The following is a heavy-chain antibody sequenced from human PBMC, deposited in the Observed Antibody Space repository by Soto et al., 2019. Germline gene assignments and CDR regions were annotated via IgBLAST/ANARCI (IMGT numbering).Heavy chain of an antibody. CDR2: MTPSGSSR. V-gene: IGHV3-11*01. CDR3: ARAISGKSFTFDY. CDR1: GFTCSDQF. J-gene: IGHJ4*03. D-gene: IGHD1-26*01. Sequence: MXGSCDTSGFTCSDQFMSWFSEAAGKGLEWISYMTPSGSSRSYADSVKGRFTISRDNAKNSLYLQMNSLRGDDTAVYYCARAISGKSFTFDYWGQGTLVTVSS.